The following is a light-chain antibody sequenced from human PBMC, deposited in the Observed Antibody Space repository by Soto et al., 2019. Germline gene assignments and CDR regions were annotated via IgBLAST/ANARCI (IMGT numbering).Light chain of an antibody. Sequence: QSALTQPASVSGSPGQSITISCGGTTSDVGGYDFVSWYQHHPGKAPKLIIYEVSIRPTGVSDRFSASKSGNTASLTISGLRAEDEADYYFNSFTHRGTLVFGGGTKLTVL. CDR1: TSDVGGYDF. J-gene: IGLJ2*01. CDR2: EVS. V-gene: IGLV2-14*01. CDR3: NSFTHRGTLV.